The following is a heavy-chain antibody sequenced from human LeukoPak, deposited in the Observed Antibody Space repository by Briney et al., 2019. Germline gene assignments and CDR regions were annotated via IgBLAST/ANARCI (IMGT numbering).Heavy chain of an antibody. CDR2: IWYDGSNK. Sequence: GGSLRLSCAASRFTFSSYGMHWVRQAPGKGLEWVAVIWYDGSNKYYADSVKGRFTISRDNSKNTLYLQMNSLRAEDTAVYYCAKDAWSGYYTEGYNWFDPWGQGTLVTVSS. V-gene: IGHV3-33*06. J-gene: IGHJ5*02. D-gene: IGHD3-3*01. CDR3: AKDAWSGYYTEGYNWFDP. CDR1: RFTFSSYG.